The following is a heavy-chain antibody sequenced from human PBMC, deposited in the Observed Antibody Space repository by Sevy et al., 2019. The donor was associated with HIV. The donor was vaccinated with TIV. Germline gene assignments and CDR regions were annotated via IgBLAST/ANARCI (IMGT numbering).Heavy chain of an antibody. CDR2: ISPNSGGT. J-gene: IGHJ4*02. CDR3: TRGPSGFSGSDLAY. CDR1: GYTFTGYY. D-gene: IGHD3-22*01. V-gene: IGHV1-2*02. Sequence: ASVKVSCKASGYTFTGYYIHWVRQAPGLGLEWMGWISPNSGGTNYAQKFQGRVTMTRGTSISTAYMELSRLKSNDTAVYYCTRGPSGFSGSDLAYWGQGTLVTVSS.